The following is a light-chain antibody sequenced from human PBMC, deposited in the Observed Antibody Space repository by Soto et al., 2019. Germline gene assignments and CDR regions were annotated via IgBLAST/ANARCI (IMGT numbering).Light chain of an antibody. Sequence: EIVLTRSPGTLSLSPGERATLSCRASQSVSSSYLAWYQQKPGQAPRLLIYGASSRATGIPDRFSGSGSGTDFTLTISRLEPEDFAVYYCQQYGSSRGFTFGPGTKVDIK. CDR3: QQYGSSRGFT. CDR2: GAS. CDR1: QSVSSSY. J-gene: IGKJ3*01. V-gene: IGKV3-20*01.